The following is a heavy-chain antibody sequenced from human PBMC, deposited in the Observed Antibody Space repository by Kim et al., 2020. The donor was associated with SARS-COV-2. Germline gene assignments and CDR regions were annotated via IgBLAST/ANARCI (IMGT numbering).Heavy chain of an antibody. D-gene: IGHD6-6*01. Sequence: NPSLKSRVTISVDTSKNQFSLKLSSVTAADTAVYYCARGPSIAAPYYFDYWGQGTLVTVSS. CDR3: ARGPSIAAPYYFDY. J-gene: IGHJ4*02. V-gene: IGHV4-34*01.